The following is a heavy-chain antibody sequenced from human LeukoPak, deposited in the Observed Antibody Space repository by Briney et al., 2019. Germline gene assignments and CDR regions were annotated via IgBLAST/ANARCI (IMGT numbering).Heavy chain of an antibody. Sequence: GGSLRLSCAASGFTFSSYGMHWVRQAPGKGLEWVAVTSYDGNKNYYPDSVKGRFTISRDNSKNTLYLQMNSLRAEDTAVYYCAKAYSYDSSGYVFYFDHWGQGTLVTVSS. D-gene: IGHD3-22*01. CDR1: GFTFSSYG. J-gene: IGHJ4*02. V-gene: IGHV3-30*18. CDR2: TSYDGNKN. CDR3: AKAYSYDSSGYVFYFDH.